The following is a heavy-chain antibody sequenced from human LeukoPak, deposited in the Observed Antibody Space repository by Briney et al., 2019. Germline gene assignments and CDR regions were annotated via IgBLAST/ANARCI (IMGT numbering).Heavy chain of an antibody. CDR2: IYSGGST. V-gene: IGHV3-53*01. CDR1: GFTVSSNY. J-gene: IGHJ5*02. CDR3: ARERRYCSGNTCYENWFDP. Sequence: GGSLRLSCAASGFTVSSNYMSWVRQAPGKGLEWVSVIYSGGSTYYADSVKGRFTTSRDNAKNSLFLQMTSLRDEDTAVYYCARERRYCSGNTCYENWFDPWGQGTLVTVSS. D-gene: IGHD2-15*01.